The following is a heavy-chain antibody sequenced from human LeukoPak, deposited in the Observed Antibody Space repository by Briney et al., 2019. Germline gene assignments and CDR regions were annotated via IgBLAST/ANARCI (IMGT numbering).Heavy chain of an antibody. CDR1: GGTFSSYA. CDR3: ARERSHGDRTGGIVDY. D-gene: IGHD4-17*01. J-gene: IGHJ4*02. Sequence: SVKVSCKASGGTFSSYAIGWVRQAPRQGLEWMGGIIPIFGTANYAQKFQGRVTITADESTSTAYMELSSLRSEDTAVYYCARERSHGDRTGGIVDYWGQGTLVTVSS. CDR2: IIPIFGTA. V-gene: IGHV1-69*01.